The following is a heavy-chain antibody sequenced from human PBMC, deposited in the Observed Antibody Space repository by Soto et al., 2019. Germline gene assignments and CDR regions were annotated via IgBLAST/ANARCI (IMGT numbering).Heavy chain of an antibody. CDR2: TYYRSKWYN. Sequence: SQTLSLTCAISGDSVSSNSAAWNWIRQSPSRGLEWLGRTYYRSKWYNDYAVSVKSRITINPDTSKNQFSLQLNSVTPEDTAVYYCATARGSSCSKSPYYYYYGMDVWGQGTTVTV. J-gene: IGHJ6*02. D-gene: IGHD6-13*01. V-gene: IGHV6-1*01. CDR1: GDSVSSNSAA. CDR3: ATARGSSCSKSPYYYYYGMDV.